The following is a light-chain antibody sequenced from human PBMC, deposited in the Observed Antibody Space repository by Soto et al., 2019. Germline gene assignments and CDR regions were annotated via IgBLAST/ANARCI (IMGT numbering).Light chain of an antibody. J-gene: IGLJ3*02. CDR1: SSNIGAGYD. Sequence: QAVVTQPPSVSGAPGQRVTISCTGSSSNIGAGYDVHWYQQLPGTAPKLLINGNSNRPSGVPDRFSGSKSGTSASLAITGLQAEDEAEYYCQSYDSSLSVLFGGGTKLSVL. CDR3: QSYDSSLSVL. V-gene: IGLV1-40*01. CDR2: GNS.